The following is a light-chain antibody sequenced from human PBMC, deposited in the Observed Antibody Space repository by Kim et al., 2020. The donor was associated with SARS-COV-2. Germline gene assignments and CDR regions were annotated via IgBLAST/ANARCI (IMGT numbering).Light chain of an antibody. CDR2: AAA. CDR3: QQFDTSPYS. V-gene: IGKV3-20*01. J-gene: IGKJ2*03. Sequence: LSPGERATLPCRDSQTVSSDFLAWYQKNPGQAPRLLLYAAATSATGAPDRFSGSGSGTDFTHTITRLEPEDFAMYYCQQFDTSPYSFGQGTKLEI. CDR1: QTVSSDF.